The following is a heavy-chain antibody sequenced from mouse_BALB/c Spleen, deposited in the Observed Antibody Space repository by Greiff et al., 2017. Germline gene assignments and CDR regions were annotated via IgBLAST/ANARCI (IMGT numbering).Heavy chain of an antibody. CDR3: ARGYYGLKREYAMDY. J-gene: IGHJ4*01. Sequence: QVQLKQSGAELVRPGSSVKISCKASGYAFSSYWMNWVKQRPGQGLEWIGQIYPGDGDTNYNGKFKGKATLTADKSSSTAYMQLSSLTSEDSAVYFCARGYYGLKREYAMDYWGQGTSVTVSS. D-gene: IGHD1-1*01. CDR1: GYAFSSYW. CDR2: IYPGDGDT. V-gene: IGHV1-80*01.